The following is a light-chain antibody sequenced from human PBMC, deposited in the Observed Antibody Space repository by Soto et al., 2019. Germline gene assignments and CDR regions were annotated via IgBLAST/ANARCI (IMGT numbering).Light chain of an antibody. Sequence: DIEMTQSPSSMSAAVGDRVTITCLASQSISSYLNWYQQKPGKAPKLLIYAASSLQSGVPSTFSGSGSGTVFTLTIRRLQPEDFATYYCQQSYSTPRTFGQGTKVEIK. V-gene: IGKV1-39*01. CDR2: AAS. CDR1: QSISSY. J-gene: IGKJ1*01. CDR3: QQSYSTPRT.